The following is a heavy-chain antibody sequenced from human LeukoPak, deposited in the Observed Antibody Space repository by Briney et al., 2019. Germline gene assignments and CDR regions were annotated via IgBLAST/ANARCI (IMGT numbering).Heavy chain of an antibody. Sequence: GGSLRLSCAASGFTFSSYAMSWVRQAPGKGLEWVSAISGSGGSTYYADSVRGRFTISRDNSKNTLYLQMNSLRAEDTAVYYCAKDPAILEWLLNGAFDIWGQGTMVTVSS. CDR1: GFTFSSYA. J-gene: IGHJ3*02. D-gene: IGHD3-3*01. CDR3: AKDPAILEWLLNGAFDI. CDR2: ISGSGGST. V-gene: IGHV3-23*01.